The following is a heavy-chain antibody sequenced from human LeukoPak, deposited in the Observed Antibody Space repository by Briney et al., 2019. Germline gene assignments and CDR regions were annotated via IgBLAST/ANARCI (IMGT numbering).Heavy chain of an antibody. CDR3: ARGGSRITMVRGVDNWFDP. Sequence: SETLSLTCTVSGDSISSSSYYWSWIRQPPGKGLEWIGYIYYSGSTNYNPSLKSRVTISVDTSKNQFSLKLSSVTAADTAVYYCARGGSRITMVRGVDNWFDPWGQGTLVTVSS. J-gene: IGHJ5*02. D-gene: IGHD3-10*01. CDR1: GDSISSSSYY. CDR2: IYYSGST. V-gene: IGHV4-61*01.